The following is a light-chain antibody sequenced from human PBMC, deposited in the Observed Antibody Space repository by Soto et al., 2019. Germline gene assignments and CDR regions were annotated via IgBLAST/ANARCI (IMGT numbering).Light chain of an antibody. J-gene: IGKJ1*01. CDR1: QTISNT. V-gene: IGKV3-15*01. Sequence: EVVMTQSPATLSVSPGDKVSLSCRANQTISNTLAWYQQKPGQAPRLLIYAASTRATGVSARFSGSGSGTEFTLTISSLQTDDFSTYYCQQYHSYWTFGQGTKVDIK. CDR2: AAS. CDR3: QQYHSYWT.